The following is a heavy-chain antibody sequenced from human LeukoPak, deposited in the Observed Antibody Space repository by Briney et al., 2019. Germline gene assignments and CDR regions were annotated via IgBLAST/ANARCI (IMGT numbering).Heavy chain of an antibody. Sequence: GGSLRLSCAASGFTLSTYWMSWVRQAPGKGLEWVANIKQDGSEKYYVDSVKGRFTISRDNAKNSLYLQMNSLRAEDTAVYYCARDDDYGDYSDWYFDLWGRGTLVTVSS. CDR1: GFTLSTYW. J-gene: IGHJ2*01. CDR3: ARDDDYGDYSDWYFDL. D-gene: IGHD4-17*01. V-gene: IGHV3-7*01. CDR2: IKQDGSEK.